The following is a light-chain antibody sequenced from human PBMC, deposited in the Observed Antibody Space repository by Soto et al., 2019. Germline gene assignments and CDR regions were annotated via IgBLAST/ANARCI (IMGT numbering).Light chain of an antibody. Sequence: IVMTQSPATLSVSPGERATLSCRAGQSIDSKLAWYQQRPGQAPRLLIYDVSNRATGIPARFSGSGSGTDFTLTISSLEPEDFSVYYCQQRYNWPITFGQGTRLEI. J-gene: IGKJ5*01. V-gene: IGKV3-11*01. CDR1: QSIDSK. CDR2: DVS. CDR3: QQRYNWPIT.